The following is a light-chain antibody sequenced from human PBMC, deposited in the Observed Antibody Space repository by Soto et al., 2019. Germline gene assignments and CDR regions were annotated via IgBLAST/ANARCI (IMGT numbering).Light chain of an antibody. Sequence: QSVLTQPPSVSAAPGQKVTISCSGSSSNIENNYVSCYQQLPRTAPKLLIYDNNKRPSGIPDRFSGSKSGTSATLGITGLQTGDEADYYCGTWDSSLSAGVFGGGTKLTVL. CDR1: SSNIENNY. J-gene: IGLJ2*01. CDR3: GTWDSSLSAGV. V-gene: IGLV1-51*01. CDR2: DNN.